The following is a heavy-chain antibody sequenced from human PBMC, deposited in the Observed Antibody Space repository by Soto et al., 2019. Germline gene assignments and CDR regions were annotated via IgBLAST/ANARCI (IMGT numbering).Heavy chain of an antibody. CDR1: GDSFSSYA. CDR3: AAYSSVGYYYYYGMDV. V-gene: IGHV1-69*13. CDR2: IIPIFGTA. Sequence: SVKVSCKASGDSFSSYAISWVRQATKQGLEWMGGIIPIFGTANYAQKFQGRVTITADESTSTAYMEMSSLRSEDTAVYYCAAYSSVGYYYYYGMDVWGQGTTVSVPS. J-gene: IGHJ6*02. D-gene: IGHD6-25*01.